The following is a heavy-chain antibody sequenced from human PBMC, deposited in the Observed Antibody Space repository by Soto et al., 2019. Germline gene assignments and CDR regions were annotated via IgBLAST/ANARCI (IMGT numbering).Heavy chain of an antibody. V-gene: IGHV1-18*01. D-gene: IGHD3-3*02. CDR1: GYIFSSFY. J-gene: IGHJ3*01. CDR3: ARDIFGHVDAFDL. Sequence: ASVKVSCKASGYIFSSFYINWVRQAPGQGLEWMGWTSGYSGDSKYAQKFQGRVTMTTDTSTNTGYMEMRSLTSDDTAVYYCARDIFGHVDAFDLWGQGTMVTVSS. CDR2: TSGYSGDS.